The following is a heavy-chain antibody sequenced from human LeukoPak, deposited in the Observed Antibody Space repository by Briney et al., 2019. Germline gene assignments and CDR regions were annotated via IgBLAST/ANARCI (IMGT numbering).Heavy chain of an antibody. D-gene: IGHD5-12*01. V-gene: IGHV4-34*01. J-gene: IGHJ5*02. CDR2: INHSGST. CDR3: ARDSGYSGYETGGNWFDP. CDR1: GGSFSGYY. Sequence: SETLSLTCAVYGGSFSGYYWSWIRQPPGKGLEWIGEINHSGSTNYNPSLKSRVTISVDTSKNQFSLKLSSVTAADTAVYYCARDSGYSGYETGGNWFDPWGQGTLVTVSS.